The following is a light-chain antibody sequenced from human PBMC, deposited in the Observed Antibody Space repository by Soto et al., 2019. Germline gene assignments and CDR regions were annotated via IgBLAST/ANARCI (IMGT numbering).Light chain of an antibody. CDR2: DAS. CDR1: QSVSSY. J-gene: IGKJ4*01. Sequence: EIVLTQSPATLSLSPGERATLSCRASQSVSSYLAWYQQKPGQAPRLLMYDASNRATGIPVRFRGSGSGTDFTLTISSLEPEDFAVYYCQQRSNWPLTFGGGTKVEIK. CDR3: QQRSNWPLT. V-gene: IGKV3-11*01.